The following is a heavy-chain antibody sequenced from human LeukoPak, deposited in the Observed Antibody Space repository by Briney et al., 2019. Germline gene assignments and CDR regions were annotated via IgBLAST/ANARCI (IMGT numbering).Heavy chain of an antibody. V-gene: IGHV3-53*05. CDR2: IYSGGST. CDR3: ARVGDEDAFDI. Sequence: GGSLRLSCAASGFTVSSNYMSWVRQAPGKGLEWVSIIYSGGSTFYADSVKGRFTISRDNSKNTLYLQMGSLRAEDMAVYYCARVGDEDAFDIWGQGTMVTVSS. CDR1: GFTVSSNY. D-gene: IGHD2-21*01. J-gene: IGHJ3*02.